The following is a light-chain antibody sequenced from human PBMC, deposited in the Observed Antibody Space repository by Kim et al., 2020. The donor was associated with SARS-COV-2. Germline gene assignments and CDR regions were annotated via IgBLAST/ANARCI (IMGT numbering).Light chain of an antibody. Sequence: APGETHRISCGATDIGRLSVHWYQQKPGPTPVVVIYYDTNRPSEIPERFSGSNSGNTATLTISTVEAGDEADYDCQVWDTTSDHVVFGGGTQLTVL. J-gene: IGLJ2*01. CDR1: DIGRLS. CDR3: QVWDTTSDHVV. CDR2: YDT. V-gene: IGLV3-21*04.